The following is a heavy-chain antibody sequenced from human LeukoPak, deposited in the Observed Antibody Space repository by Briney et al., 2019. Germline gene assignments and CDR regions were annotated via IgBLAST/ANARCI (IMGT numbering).Heavy chain of an antibody. CDR1: GDSVSSNSAA. Sequence: SQTLSLTCAISGDSVSSNSAAWNWIRRSPSRGLEWLGRTYYRSKWYNDYAVSVKSRITINPDTSKNQFSLQLNSVTPEDTAVYYCARGKAAAGTVFDYWGQGTLVTVSS. CDR3: ARGKAAAGTVFDY. V-gene: IGHV6-1*01. D-gene: IGHD6-13*01. CDR2: TYYRSKWYN. J-gene: IGHJ4*02.